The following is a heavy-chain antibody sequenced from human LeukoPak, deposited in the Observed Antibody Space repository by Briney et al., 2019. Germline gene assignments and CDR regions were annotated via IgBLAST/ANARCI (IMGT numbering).Heavy chain of an antibody. J-gene: IGHJ4*02. Sequence: GGSLRLSCAASGFTFSGSAMHWVRQASGKGLEWVGRIRSKANSYATAYAASVKGRFTISRDDSKNTAYLQMNSLKTEDTAVYYCTRRWDSSGYFLPLDYWGQGTLVTASS. V-gene: IGHV3-73*01. D-gene: IGHD3-22*01. CDR2: IRSKANSYAT. CDR1: GFTFSGSA. CDR3: TRRWDSSGYFLPLDY.